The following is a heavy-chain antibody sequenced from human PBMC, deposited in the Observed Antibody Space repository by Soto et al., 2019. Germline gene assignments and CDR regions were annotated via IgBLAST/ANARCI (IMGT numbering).Heavy chain of an antibody. V-gene: IGHV4-34*01. Sequence: PSETLSLTCAVYGGSFSGYYWSWIRQPPGKGLEWIGEINHSGSTNYNPSLKSRVTISVDTSKNQPSLKLSSVTAADTPAYYCARIPIDFWSGYSLPDYYYFGMDVWGQGTTVTVSS. CDR3: ARIPIDFWSGYSLPDYYYFGMDV. CDR1: GGSFSGYY. CDR2: INHSGST. J-gene: IGHJ6*02. D-gene: IGHD3-3*01.